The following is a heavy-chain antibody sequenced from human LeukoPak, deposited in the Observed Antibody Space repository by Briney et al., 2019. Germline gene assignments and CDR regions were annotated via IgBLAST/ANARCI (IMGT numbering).Heavy chain of an antibody. D-gene: IGHD7-27*01. CDR2: IYYSGST. Sequence: PSETLSLTCTVSGGSISSYYWSWIRQPPGKGLEWIGYIYYSGSTNYNPSLKSRVTISVDTSKNQFSLKLSSVTAADTAVYYCARGRANWGSLYYFDYWGQGTLVTVSS. CDR3: ARGRANWGSLYYFDY. CDR1: GGSISSYY. V-gene: IGHV4-59*01. J-gene: IGHJ4*02.